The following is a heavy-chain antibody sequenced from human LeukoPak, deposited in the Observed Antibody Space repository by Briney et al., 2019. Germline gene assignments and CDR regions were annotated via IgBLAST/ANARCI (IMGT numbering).Heavy chain of an antibody. CDR1: GYIFTTYY. CDR3: ARGLQENLAWLKAFSAFDI. J-gene: IGHJ3*02. V-gene: IGHV1-46*01. D-gene: IGHD6-19*01. Sequence: ASVKVSCKASGYIFTTYYMNWVRQATGQGLEWMGIINPSSGSTSYAQKLQGRVTMTTDTSTSTADMELRSLRSDDTAVYYCARGLQENLAWLKAFSAFDIWGQGTMVTVSS. CDR2: INPSSGST.